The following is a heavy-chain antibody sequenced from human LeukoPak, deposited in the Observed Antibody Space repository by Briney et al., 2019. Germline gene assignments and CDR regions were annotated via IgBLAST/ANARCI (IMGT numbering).Heavy chain of an antibody. CDR2: ISGRDAST. CDR3: ARATEARGFRSYYFDY. D-gene: IGHD3-10*01. CDR1: GFTFSTYA. Sequence: GGSQRLSCAASGFTFSTYAMSWVRQAPGKGLEWVSGISGRDASTYYADSVKGRFTISRDNSKNTLYLQMNSLRAEDTAVYYCARATEARGFRSYYFDYWGQGTLVTVSS. J-gene: IGHJ4*02. V-gene: IGHV3-23*01.